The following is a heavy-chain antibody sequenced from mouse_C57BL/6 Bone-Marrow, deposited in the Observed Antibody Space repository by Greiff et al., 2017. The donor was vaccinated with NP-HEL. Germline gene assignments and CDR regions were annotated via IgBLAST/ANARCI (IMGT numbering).Heavy chain of an antibody. CDR3: ARYYYGLFDF. Sequence: VQLQQSGGGLVQPGGSLKLSCAASGFTFSDYGMAWVRQAPRKGPEWVAFISNLAYSIYYADTVTGRFTISRANAKNTLYLEMSSLRSEDTAMYYCARYYYGLFDFGGQGTTLTVSA. V-gene: IGHV5-15*01. D-gene: IGHD1-1*01. CDR2: ISNLAYSI. J-gene: IGHJ2*01. CDR1: GFTFSDYG.